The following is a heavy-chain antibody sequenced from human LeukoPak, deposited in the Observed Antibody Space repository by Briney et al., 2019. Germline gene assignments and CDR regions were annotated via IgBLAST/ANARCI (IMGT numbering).Heavy chain of an antibody. CDR2: IYYSGST. CDR3: ARGRIAVAPTTTLDY. D-gene: IGHD6-19*01. CDR1: GGSISSYY. J-gene: IGHJ4*02. Sequence: SETLSLTCTVSGGSISSYYWSWIRQPPGKGLEGIGYIYYSGSTNYNPSLKSRVTISVDTSKNQFSLKLSSVTAADTAVYYCARGRIAVAPTTTLDYWGQGTLVTVSS. V-gene: IGHV4-59*01.